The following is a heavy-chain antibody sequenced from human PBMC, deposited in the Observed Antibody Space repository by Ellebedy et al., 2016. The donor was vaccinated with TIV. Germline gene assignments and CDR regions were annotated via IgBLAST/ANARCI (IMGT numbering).Heavy chain of an antibody. CDR1: GIPYSSVW. CDR2: IRSKSDGGAK. V-gene: IGHV3-15*01. Sequence: GGSLRLXCVASGIPYSSVWLSWVRQAPGKGLEWVGRIRSKSDGGAKDYAAPVEGRFTISRSDSDNTLYLQMNSLKYEDTALYYCATSLGTGNYARDAFDVWGQGTMVIVSS. D-gene: IGHD3-16*01. CDR3: ATSLGTGNYARDAFDV. J-gene: IGHJ3*01.